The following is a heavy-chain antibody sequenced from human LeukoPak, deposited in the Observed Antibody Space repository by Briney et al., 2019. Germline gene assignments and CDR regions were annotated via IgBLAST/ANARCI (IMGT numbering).Heavy chain of an antibody. CDR2: IYSSGNT. J-gene: IGHJ3*02. Sequence: PGGSLRLSCAASGFTVSSNYMSWVRQAPGKGLEWVSVIYSSGNTNYAESVKGRFTISRDNPKNTLYLQMNSLRAEDTAIYYCARGADFATRSGFDIWGQGTMVTVSS. V-gene: IGHV3-53*01. D-gene: IGHD3-3*01. CDR1: GFTVSSNY. CDR3: ARGADFATRSGFDI.